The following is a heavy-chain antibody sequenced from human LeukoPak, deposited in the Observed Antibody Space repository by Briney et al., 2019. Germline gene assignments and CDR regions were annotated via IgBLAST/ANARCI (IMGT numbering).Heavy chain of an antibody. D-gene: IGHD3-22*01. Sequence: GESLKISCKGSGYSFTSYWIGWVLQMPGKDLEWMGIIYPGDSDTRYSPSFQGQVTISADKSISTAYLQWSSLKASDTAMYYCASPGDYDSSGYYAFDIWGQGTMVTVSS. CDR3: ASPGDYDSSGYYAFDI. V-gene: IGHV5-51*01. CDR1: GYSFTSYW. J-gene: IGHJ3*02. CDR2: IYPGDSDT.